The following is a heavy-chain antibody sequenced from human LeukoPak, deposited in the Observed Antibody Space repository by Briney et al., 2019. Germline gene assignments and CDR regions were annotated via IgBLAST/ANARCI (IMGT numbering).Heavy chain of an antibody. CDR1: GGSIIGYY. CDR3: ARDLGIAAAGTLFDP. D-gene: IGHD6-13*01. J-gene: IGHJ2*01. Sequence: PSETLPLTCTVSGGSIIGYYWSWIRQPPAKELEWIGYIYYSGSTNYNPSLKSRVTISVDTSKNQFSLKLSSVTAADTAVYYFARDLGIAAAGTLFDPGG. CDR2: IYYSGST. V-gene: IGHV4-59*01.